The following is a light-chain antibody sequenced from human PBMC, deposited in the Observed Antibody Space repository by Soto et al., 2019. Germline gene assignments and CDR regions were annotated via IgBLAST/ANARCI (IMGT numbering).Light chain of an antibody. Sequence: IQLTQSPSSLSSSVGDRVTITCRASPAIASFLAWYQQKPGTAPKLLIYDAATLQSGVPSRFSGSRSGTEYTLTIGSLQPEDFATYYCQQLNGSPWTFCQGTKVDIK. V-gene: IGKV1-9*01. J-gene: IGKJ1*01. CDR2: DAA. CDR3: QQLNGSPWT. CDR1: PAIASF.